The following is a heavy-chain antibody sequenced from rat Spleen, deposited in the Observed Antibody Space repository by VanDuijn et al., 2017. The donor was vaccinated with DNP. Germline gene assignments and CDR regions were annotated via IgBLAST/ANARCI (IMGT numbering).Heavy chain of an antibody. V-gene: IGHV5-7*01. J-gene: IGHJ2*01. CDR2: ISYDGTRT. CDR3: ARHIATEGIVSFDY. Sequence: EVQLVESGGGLVQPGRSLKLSCVASGFTFSDYNMAWVRQAPKKGLEWVATISYDGTRTYYRASVKGRFTISRDYAKPTLYLQMDSLRSEDTATYYCARHIATEGIVSFDYWGQGVMVTVSS. D-gene: IGHD1-11*01. CDR1: GFTFSDYN.